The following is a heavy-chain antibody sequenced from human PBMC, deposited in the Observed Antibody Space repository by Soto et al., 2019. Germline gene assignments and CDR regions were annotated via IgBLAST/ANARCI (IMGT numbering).Heavy chain of an antibody. CDR3: ARVYSSLSSYDY. J-gene: IGHJ4*02. CDR2: ISSGGSRT. D-gene: IGHD5-18*01. V-gene: IGHV3-74*01. Sequence: GGSLRLSCAASGFTFSTFWMHWVRQAPGKGLVWVSRISSGGSRTSYADSVKGRFTISRDNAKNTLYLQMNSLRAEDTAIYYCARVYSSLSSYDYWGQGTLVTVSS. CDR1: GFTFSTFW.